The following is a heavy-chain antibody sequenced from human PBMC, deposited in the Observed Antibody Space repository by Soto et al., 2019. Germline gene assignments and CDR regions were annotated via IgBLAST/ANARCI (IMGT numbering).Heavy chain of an antibody. CDR3: ARALHYYDSSGYQH. CDR1: GFTFSSYP. D-gene: IGHD3-22*01. Sequence: QVQLVESGGSVVQPGKSLRLSCAASGFTFSSYPIYWVRQAPGQGLEWVAVISSDVTNKYYADSVKGRFAISRDNSKNTLYLQMNSLRAEDTAVYYCARALHYYDSSGYQHWGQGTLVTVSS. V-gene: IGHV3-30*09. CDR2: ISSDVTNK. J-gene: IGHJ1*01.